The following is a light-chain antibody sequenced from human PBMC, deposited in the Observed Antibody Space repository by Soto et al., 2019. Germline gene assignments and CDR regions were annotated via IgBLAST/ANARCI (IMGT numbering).Light chain of an antibody. V-gene: IGLV2-8*01. CDR1: TSDFGVYDL. CDR3: SSYAGGNNVL. CDR2: EVT. J-gene: IGLJ3*02. Sequence: QSALAQPPSAAGSPGQSVTISCTGTTSDFGVYDLVSWYQHRPGRAPRLIIYEVTKRPSGIPVRFSGSKSGNTASLTVSGLQADDEAAYYCSSYAGGNNVLFGGGTKVTVL.